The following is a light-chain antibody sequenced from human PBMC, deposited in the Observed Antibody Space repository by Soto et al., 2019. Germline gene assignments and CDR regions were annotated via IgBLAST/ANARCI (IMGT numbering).Light chain of an antibody. CDR1: QSISTY. CDR3: QQYGSSIT. V-gene: IGKV1-39*01. J-gene: IGKJ5*01. Sequence: DIQMTQSPSSLSASVGDRVTITCRASQSISTYLNWYQQTPGKAPKLLIYAASSLQSGVPSRFSGSGSGTDFTLTISRLEPEDFAVFYCQQYGSSITFGQGTRLEIK. CDR2: AAS.